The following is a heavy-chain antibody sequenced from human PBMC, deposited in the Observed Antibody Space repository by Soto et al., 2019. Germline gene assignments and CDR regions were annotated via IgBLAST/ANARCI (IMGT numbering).Heavy chain of an antibody. CDR1: GGSISSYY. Sequence: PSETLSLTCTVSGGSISSYYWSWIRQPPGKGLEWIGYIYYSGSTNYNLSLKSRVTISVDTSKNQFSLKLSSVTAADTAVYYCAGWDYDFWSGYPRYWGQGTLVTVSS. D-gene: IGHD3-3*01. CDR2: IYYSGST. CDR3: AGWDYDFWSGYPRY. V-gene: IGHV4-59*01. J-gene: IGHJ4*02.